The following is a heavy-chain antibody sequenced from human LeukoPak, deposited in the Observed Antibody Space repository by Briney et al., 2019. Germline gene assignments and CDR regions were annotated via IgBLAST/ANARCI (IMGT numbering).Heavy chain of an antibody. CDR1: GGSISSYY. CDR3: ARDTGYLGSNYGMDV. CDR2: IFYSGST. Sequence: SETLSLTCTVSGGSISSYYWSWIRQPPGKGLEWIGYIFYSGSTDCNPSLKSRVTISVDTSKNQFSLNLSSVTAADTAIYYCARDTGYLGSNYGMDVWGQGTTVTVSS. J-gene: IGHJ6*02. V-gene: IGHV4-59*01. D-gene: IGHD3-22*01.